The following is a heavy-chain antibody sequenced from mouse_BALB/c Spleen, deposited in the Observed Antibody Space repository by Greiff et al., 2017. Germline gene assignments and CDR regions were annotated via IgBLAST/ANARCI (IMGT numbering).Heavy chain of an antibody. V-gene: IGHV1-77*01. Sequence: QVQLKQSGAELARPGASVKLSCKASGYTFTDYYINWVKQRTGQGLEWIGEIYPGSGNTYYNEKFKGKATLTADKSSSTAYMQLSSLTSEDSAVYFCARGEANWDLLDYWGQGTTLTVSS. CDR3: ARGEANWDLLDY. D-gene: IGHD4-1*02. CDR1: GYTFTDYY. J-gene: IGHJ2*01. CDR2: IYPGSGNT.